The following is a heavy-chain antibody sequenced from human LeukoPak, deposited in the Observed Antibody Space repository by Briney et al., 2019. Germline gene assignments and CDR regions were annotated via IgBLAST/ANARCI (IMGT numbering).Heavy chain of an antibody. D-gene: IGHD3-3*01. CDR2: IYYSGST. Sequence: SETLSLTCTVSGGSISSYYWSWTRQPPGKGLEWIGYIYYSGSTNYNPSLKSRVTISVDTSKNQFSLKLSSVTAADTAVYYCARHGVLRWFDPWGQGTLVTVSS. J-gene: IGHJ5*02. V-gene: IGHV4-59*08. CDR3: ARHGVLRWFDP. CDR1: GGSISSYY.